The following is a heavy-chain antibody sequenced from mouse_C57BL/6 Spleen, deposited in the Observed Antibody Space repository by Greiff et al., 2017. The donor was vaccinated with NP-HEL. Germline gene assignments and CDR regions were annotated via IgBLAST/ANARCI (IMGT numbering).Heavy chain of an antibody. J-gene: IGHJ2*01. V-gene: IGHV1-61*01. CDR2: IYPSDSET. CDR1: GYTFTSYW. D-gene: IGHD3-2*02. CDR3: ARETAQAYFDY. Sequence: QVQLQQPGAELVRPGSSVKLSCKASGYTFTSYWMDWVKQRPGQGLEWIGNIYPSDSETHYNQKFKDKATLTVDKSSSTAYMQLSSLTSEDSAVYYCARETAQAYFDYWGQGTTLTVSS.